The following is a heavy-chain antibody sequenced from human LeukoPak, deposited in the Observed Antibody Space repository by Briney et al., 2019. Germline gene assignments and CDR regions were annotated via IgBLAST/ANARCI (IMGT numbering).Heavy chain of an antibody. V-gene: IGHV3-23*01. Sequence: PGGSLRLSCAASGFTFSSYGMSWGRQAPGKGLEWVSGISGSGGSTYYADSVKGRFTISRDNSKNTLYLQMNSLRAEDTAVYYCAKALSCSSTSCYDHVGWFDPWGQGTLVTVSS. CDR1: GFTFSSYG. D-gene: IGHD2-2*01. CDR2: ISGSGGST. J-gene: IGHJ5*02. CDR3: AKALSCSSTSCYDHVGWFDP.